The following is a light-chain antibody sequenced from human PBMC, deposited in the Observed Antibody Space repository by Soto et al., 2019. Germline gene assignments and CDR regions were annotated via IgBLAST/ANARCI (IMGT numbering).Light chain of an antibody. V-gene: IGKV3-20*01. Sequence: EIVLTQSPGTLSLSPGERATRSCRASQSVSSSYLAWYQQKPGQAPRLLIYGASSRATGIPDRFSGSGSGTDFTLTISRLEPEDFAVYFCQHYGNSPPLPFGQGTKVEIK. CDR2: GAS. CDR3: QHYGNSPPLP. CDR1: QSVSSSY. J-gene: IGKJ2*01.